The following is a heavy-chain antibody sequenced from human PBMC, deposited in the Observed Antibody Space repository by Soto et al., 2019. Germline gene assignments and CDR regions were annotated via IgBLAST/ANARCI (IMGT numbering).Heavy chain of an antibody. CDR3: ARDPLWRARYCISTSCAGGWFDP. J-gene: IGHJ5*02. V-gene: IGHV1-69*05. Sequence: QVQLVQSGAEVKKPGSSVKVSCKASGGTFSSYAISWVRQAPGQGLEWMGGIIPIFGTANYAQKFQGRVKITPDESTSTADMELSSLRSEDTAVYYCARDPLWRARYCISTSCAGGWFDPRGQGTLVTVSS. CDR1: GGTFSSYA. D-gene: IGHD2-2*01. CDR2: IIPIFGTA.